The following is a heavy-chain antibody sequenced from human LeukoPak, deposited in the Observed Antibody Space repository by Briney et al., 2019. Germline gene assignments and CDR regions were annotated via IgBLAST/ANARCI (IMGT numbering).Heavy chain of an antibody. CDR1: GYTFTSYD. CDR2: MNPNSGNT. CDR3: ARGGRIAAAGTFGGWFDP. J-gene: IGHJ5*02. V-gene: IGHV1-8*01. D-gene: IGHD6-13*01. Sequence: GASVKVSCKASGYTFTSYDINWVRQATGQGLEWMGWMNPNSGNTGYAQKFQGRVTMTRNTSISTAYMELSSLRSEDTAVYYCARGGRIAAAGTFGGWFDPWGQGTLVTVSS.